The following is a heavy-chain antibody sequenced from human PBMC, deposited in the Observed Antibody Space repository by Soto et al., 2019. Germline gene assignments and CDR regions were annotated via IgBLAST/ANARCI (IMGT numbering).Heavy chain of an antibody. J-gene: IGHJ1*01. D-gene: IGHD3-10*01. Sequence: QVQLQQWGAGLLKPSETLSLTCAVYGGSFNGFYWSWIRQPPGKGLEWIGELNDSGGTNYNASLKSRVSISGDTSKNQFSLKLNFVTAEDTAVYYCARGRGGVQHWGQGTLVTVSS. CDR2: LNDSGGT. CDR1: GGSFNGFY. CDR3: ARGRGGVQH. V-gene: IGHV4-34*01.